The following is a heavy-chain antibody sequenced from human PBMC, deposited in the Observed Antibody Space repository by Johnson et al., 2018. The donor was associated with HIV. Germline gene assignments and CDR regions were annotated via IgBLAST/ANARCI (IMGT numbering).Heavy chain of an antibody. J-gene: IGHJ3*02. Sequence: QVLLVESGGDVVQPGRSLRLSCTASGFTFSSYALHWVRQAPGKGLEWVAVLSYDGSNKFYADSVKGRFTISRDNSKNTLYLQMNSLRAGDTAVYYCARGPWAFDIWGQGTMVTVSS. CDR1: GFTFSSYA. CDR3: ARGPWAFDI. CDR2: LSYDGSNK. V-gene: IGHV3-30*14.